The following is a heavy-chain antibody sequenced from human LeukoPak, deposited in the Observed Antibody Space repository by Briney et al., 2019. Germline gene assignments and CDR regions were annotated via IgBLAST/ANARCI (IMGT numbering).Heavy chain of an antibody. CDR2: IYSGGST. D-gene: IGHD6-13*01. V-gene: IGHV3-53*01. CDR3: SRERDSSSWYDYYYYYGMDV. Sequence: GGSLRLSCAASGFTVSSNYMSWVRQAPGKGLEWVSVIYSGGSTYYADSVKGRFTISRDNSKNTLYLQMNSLRAEDTAVYYCSRERDSSSWYDYYYYYGMDVWGQGTTVTVSS. J-gene: IGHJ6*02. CDR1: GFTVSSNY.